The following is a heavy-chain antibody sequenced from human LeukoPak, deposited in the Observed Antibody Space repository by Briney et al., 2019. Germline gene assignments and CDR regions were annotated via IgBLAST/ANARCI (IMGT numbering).Heavy chain of an antibody. CDR1: GFTFNIYT. CDR2: IVTNGVT. D-gene: IGHD6-25*01. Sequence: GGSLRLSCAASGFTFNIYTMSWVRQAPGKGLEWVSAIVTNGVTFYTDSVKGRFTISRDNAKNTLYLQMNSLRAEDTAVYYCARRTAATYHFDYWGQGTLVTVSS. V-gene: IGHV3-23*01. CDR3: ARRTAATYHFDY. J-gene: IGHJ4*02.